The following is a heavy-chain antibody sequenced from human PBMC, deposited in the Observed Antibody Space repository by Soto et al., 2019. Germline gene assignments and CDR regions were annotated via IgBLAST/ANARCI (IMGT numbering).Heavy chain of an antibody. J-gene: IGHJ4*02. Sequence: QVQLVESGGGVVQPGRSLRLSCAASGFTFSSYAMHWVRQAPGKGLEWVAVISYDGSNKYYADSVKGRFTISRDNSKNTLYLQMNSLRAEDTAVYYCARGYSYSWLVTWGRGVFDYWGQGTLVTVSS. V-gene: IGHV3-30-3*01. CDR2: ISYDGSNK. CDR1: GFTFSSYA. D-gene: IGHD6-19*01. CDR3: ARGYSYSWLVTWGRGVFDY.